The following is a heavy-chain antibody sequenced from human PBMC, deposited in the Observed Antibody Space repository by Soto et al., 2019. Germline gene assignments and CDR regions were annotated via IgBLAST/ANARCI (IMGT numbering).Heavy chain of an antibody. D-gene: IGHD3-22*01. CDR1: GFTFSSYA. J-gene: IGHJ4*02. CDR2: ISGSGGST. Sequence: GGSLRLSCAASGFTFSSYAMSWVRQAPGKGLEWVSAISGSGGSTYYADSVKGRFTISRDNSKNTLYLQMNSLRAEDTAVYYCAKDRAPYYYDSSGYYYDDHWGQGTLVTVSS. V-gene: IGHV3-23*01. CDR3: AKDRAPYYYDSSGYYYDDH.